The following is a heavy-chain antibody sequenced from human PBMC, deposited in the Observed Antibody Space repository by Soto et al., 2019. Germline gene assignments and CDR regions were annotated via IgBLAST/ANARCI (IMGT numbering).Heavy chain of an antibody. CDR2: IYYGGSS. V-gene: IGHV4-39*01. CDR1: GDSISSRSYY. CDR3: VRHLGAGFFGDSGPDY. Sequence: SETLSLTCTASGDSISSRSYYWGWIRQPQGKGLEWIASIYYGGSSYYNPSLKSRVTISVDTSNNKFSLTLSSVTAADTAVYYCVRHLGAGFFGDSGPDYWGQGILVTVSS. J-gene: IGHJ4*02. D-gene: IGHD1-26*01.